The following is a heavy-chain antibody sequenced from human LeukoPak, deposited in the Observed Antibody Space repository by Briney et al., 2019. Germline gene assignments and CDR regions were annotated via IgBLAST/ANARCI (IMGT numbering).Heavy chain of an antibody. CDR1: GFTFSNYA. J-gene: IGHJ4*02. CDR2: INWNGGST. Sequence: PGGSLRLSCAASGFTFSNYAMSWVRQAPGKGLEWVSGINWNGGSTGYADSVKGRFTISRDNAKNSLYLQMNSLRAEDTALYYCARDFLAAATYYFDYWGQGTLVTVSS. V-gene: IGHV3-20*04. D-gene: IGHD6-13*01. CDR3: ARDFLAAATYYFDY.